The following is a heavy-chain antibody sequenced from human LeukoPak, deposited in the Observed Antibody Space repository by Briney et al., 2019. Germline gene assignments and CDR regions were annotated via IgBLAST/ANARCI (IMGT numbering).Heavy chain of an antibody. CDR1: GGSISSSYYY. CDR3: ARRFGSYYGP. CDR2: IYYSGST. V-gene: IGHV4-39*01. J-gene: IGHJ5*02. Sequence: SETLSLTCTVSGGSISSSYYYWGWVRQPPGKGLEWIGSIYYSGSTYYNPSLKSRVTISVDTSKNQFSLKLRSVTAADTAVYYCARRFGSYYGPWGQGTLVTVSS. D-gene: IGHD1-26*01.